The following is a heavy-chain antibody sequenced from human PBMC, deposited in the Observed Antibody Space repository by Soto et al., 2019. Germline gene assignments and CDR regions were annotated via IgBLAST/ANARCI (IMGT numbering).Heavy chain of an antibody. J-gene: IGHJ4*02. V-gene: IGHV4-39*01. D-gene: IGHD3-22*01. CDR2: IHYSGTT. Sequence: QLQLQESGPGLVKPSETLSLTCTVSGGSISRSSYYWGWIRQSPGKGLEWIGSIHYSGTTYDNPSLKSRVTTSVDTSKNQFSLNLRSVTAADTAVYHCARLLHDSSGYYYFDYWGQGTLVTVSS. CDR1: GGSISRSSYY. CDR3: ARLLHDSSGYYYFDY.